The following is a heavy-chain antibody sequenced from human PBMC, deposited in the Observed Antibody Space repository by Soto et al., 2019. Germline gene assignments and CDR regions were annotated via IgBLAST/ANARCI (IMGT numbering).Heavy chain of an antibody. Sequence: QVQLVQSGAEVKKPGSSVKVSCKASGGTFSSYAISWVRQAPGQGLEWMGGIIPIFGTANYAQKFQGRVTITADESTSTAYMGLSSLRSEDTAVYYCARAPMYSSSWYGGWFDPWGQGTLVTVSS. CDR3: ARAPMYSSSWYGGWFDP. J-gene: IGHJ5*02. V-gene: IGHV1-69*01. D-gene: IGHD6-13*01. CDR1: GGTFSSYA. CDR2: IIPIFGTA.